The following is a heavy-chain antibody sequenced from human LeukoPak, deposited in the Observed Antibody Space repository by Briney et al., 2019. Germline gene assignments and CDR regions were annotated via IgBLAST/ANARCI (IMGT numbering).Heavy chain of an antibody. CDR3: ARRPYYDYVWGSYRYSPSPFDS. V-gene: IGHV5-51*01. CDR2: IYPGDFDT. Sequence: GESLKISCKGSGYSLSTYWIGWVRQMPGKGLEWMGIIYPGDFDTRYGPPFQGQVTISADKSINTAYLQWSSLKASDTAMYYCARRPYYDYVWGSYRYSPSPFDSWDQGTLVTVSS. J-gene: IGHJ4*02. D-gene: IGHD3-16*02. CDR1: GYSLSTYW.